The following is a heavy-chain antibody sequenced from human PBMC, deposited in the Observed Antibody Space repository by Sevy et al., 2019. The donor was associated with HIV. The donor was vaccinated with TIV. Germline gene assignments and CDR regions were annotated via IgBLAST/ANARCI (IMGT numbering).Heavy chain of an antibody. D-gene: IGHD2-2*01. CDR2: INQGGSQE. CDR3: ATILPAGVPAEYFQH. CDR1: GLTFSSYW. Sequence: GGSLRLSCAASGLTFSSYWMTWVRQAPGKGLEWVANINQGGSQEYYVDSVKGRFTISRDNAKSSLYLQINSLRAEDTAVYYCATILPAGVPAEYFQHWGQGTLVTVSS. V-gene: IGHV3-7*01. J-gene: IGHJ1*01.